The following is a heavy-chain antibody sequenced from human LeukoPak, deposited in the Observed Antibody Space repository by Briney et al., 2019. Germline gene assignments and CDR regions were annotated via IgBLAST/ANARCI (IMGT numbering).Heavy chain of an antibody. D-gene: IGHD1-26*01. V-gene: IGHV1-69*04. CDR2: IIPILGIA. Sequence: GASVKLSCKASGVTFSSYSITWVRQAPGQGLEWMGRIIPILGIASYAQKFQGRVTITADKSTSTAYMEVSSLRSEDTAVYYCVREKVGVVCDYWGQGTLVTVSS. J-gene: IGHJ4*02. CDR1: GVTFSSYS. CDR3: VREKVGVVCDY.